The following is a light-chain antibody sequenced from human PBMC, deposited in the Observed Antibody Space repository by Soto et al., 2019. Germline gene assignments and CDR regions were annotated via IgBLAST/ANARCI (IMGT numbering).Light chain of an antibody. CDR3: QQYGSSQT. Sequence: EIVLTQSPGTLSLSPGERATLSCRASQSFSSSYLAWYQQKPGQAPRLLIYETSSRATGIPDRFSGSGSQTDFTLTISRLEPEDSAVYYCQQYGSSQTFGQGTKVDIK. J-gene: IGKJ1*01. V-gene: IGKV3-20*01. CDR2: ETS. CDR1: QSFSSSY.